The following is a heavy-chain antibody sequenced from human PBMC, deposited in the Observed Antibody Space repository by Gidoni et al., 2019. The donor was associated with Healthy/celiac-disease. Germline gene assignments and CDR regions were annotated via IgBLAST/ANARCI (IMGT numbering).Heavy chain of an antibody. J-gene: IGHJ5*02. Sequence: QVQLQQWGAGLLKPSETLSLTCAVYGGSFSGYYWSWIRQPPGKGLEWIGEINHSGSTNYNPSLKSRVTISVDTSKNQFSLKLSSVTAADTAVYYCARAGGWNYAHGRWFDPWGQGTLVTVSS. CDR2: INHSGST. D-gene: IGHD1-7*01. CDR1: GGSFSGYY. V-gene: IGHV4-34*01. CDR3: ARAGGWNYAHGRWFDP.